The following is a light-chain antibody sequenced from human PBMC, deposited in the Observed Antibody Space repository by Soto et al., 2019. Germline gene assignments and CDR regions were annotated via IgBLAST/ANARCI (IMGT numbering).Light chain of an antibody. V-gene: IGKV1-5*03. CDR1: QSINNW. Sequence: DILMTQSPSTLSASVGDRVTITCRASQSINNWLAWYQQKPGKAPKVLIYKASSLETGVPPRFSGSGSGTEFTLTISSLQPDDFATYYCQQYNNYPWTFGQGTKVDIK. CDR3: QQYNNYPWT. CDR2: KAS. J-gene: IGKJ1*01.